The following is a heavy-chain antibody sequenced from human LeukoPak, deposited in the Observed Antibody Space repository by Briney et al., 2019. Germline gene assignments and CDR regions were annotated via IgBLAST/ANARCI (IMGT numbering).Heavy chain of an antibody. CDR1: GYTFTSYY. Sequence: GASVKVSCKASGYTFTSYYMHWVRQAPGQGLEWMGIINPSGGSTSYAQKFQGRVTMTRDTSTSTVYMELSSLRSEDTAVYYCARGGIIAAAPPDAFDIWGQGTMVTVSS. CDR3: ARGGIIAAAPPDAFDI. J-gene: IGHJ3*02. D-gene: IGHD6-13*01. V-gene: IGHV1-46*01. CDR2: INPSGGST.